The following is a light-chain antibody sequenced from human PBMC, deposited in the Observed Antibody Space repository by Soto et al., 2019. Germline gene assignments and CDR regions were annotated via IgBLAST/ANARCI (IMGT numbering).Light chain of an antibody. CDR3: CSYTRTSNHYL. J-gene: IGLJ1*01. CDR2: EVR. CDR1: SSDIGGYDY. V-gene: IGLV2-14*01. Sequence: QSALTQPASVSGSPGQSITISCTGTSSDIGGYDYVSWYQQRPGKAPKLMIYEVRYRPSGVSNRFSGSKSGNTASLTISGLQAEDEAVYYCCSYTRTSNHYLFGSGTKVTAL.